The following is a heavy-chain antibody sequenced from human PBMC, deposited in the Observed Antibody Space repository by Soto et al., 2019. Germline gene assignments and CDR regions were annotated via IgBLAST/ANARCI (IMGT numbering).Heavy chain of an antibody. CDR2: ISGSGEIT. Sequence: EVQLLESGGGLVRPGGSLRLSCAASGFPFRSYAMGWVRQAPGKGLEWISVISGSGEITLYTDSVKGRFTISRDFSNNTLDMQMNSLRADDTAIYYCGKARYLLVDQPLYFESWGQGTLVTVSS. D-gene: IGHD3-9*01. CDR3: GKARYLLVDQPLYFES. V-gene: IGHV3-23*01. J-gene: IGHJ4*02. CDR1: GFPFRSYA.